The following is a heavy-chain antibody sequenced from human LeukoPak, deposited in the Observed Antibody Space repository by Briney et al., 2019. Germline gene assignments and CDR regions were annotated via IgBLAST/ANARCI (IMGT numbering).Heavy chain of an antibody. V-gene: IGHV3-66*01. J-gene: IGHJ5*02. CDR3: ARARHRLPLDP. Sequence: PGGSLRLSCAASGFTVSSNYMSWVRQAPGKGLEWVSVIYSGGSTYYADSVKGRFTISRDNSKNTLYLQMNSLRAEDTAVYYCARARHRLPLDPWGQGTLVTVSS. CDR2: IYSGGST. D-gene: IGHD6-6*01. CDR1: GFTVSSNY.